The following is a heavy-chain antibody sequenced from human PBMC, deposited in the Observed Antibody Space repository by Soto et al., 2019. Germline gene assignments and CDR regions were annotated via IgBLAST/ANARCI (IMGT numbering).Heavy chain of an antibody. CDR1: GYTFTSYG. V-gene: IGHV1-18*01. D-gene: IGHD3-22*01. Sequence: QVQLVQSGAEVKKPGASVKVSCKASGYTFTSYGISWVRQAPGQGLEWMGWISAYNGNTNYAQKLQGRVTMTTDTSKSTVYMELRRLRSDDTAVYYCARDPYYDSSGYYDYWGQGTLVTVSS. CDR3: ARDPYYDSSGYYDY. J-gene: IGHJ4*02. CDR2: ISAYNGNT.